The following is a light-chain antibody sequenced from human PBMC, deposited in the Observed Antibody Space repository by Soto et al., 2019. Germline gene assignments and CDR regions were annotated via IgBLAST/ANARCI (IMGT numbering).Light chain of an antibody. CDR1: HDIKQY. J-gene: IGKJ5*01. V-gene: IGKV1-33*01. CDR3: QRYDSVHPT. Sequence: DIKMTQSPSSLSASVGDRVTITCQASHDIKQYLNWYQEKPGKAPKLLIFDASNLQKGVPSRFSGSGSGTHFTFTINSLQPEDIATYYCQRYDSVHPTFGQGTRLDIK. CDR2: DAS.